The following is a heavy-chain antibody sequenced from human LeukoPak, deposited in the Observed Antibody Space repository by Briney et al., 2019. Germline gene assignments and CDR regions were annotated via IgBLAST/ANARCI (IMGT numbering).Heavy chain of an antibody. J-gene: IGHJ4*02. CDR2: IYSGGST. CDR1: GFTVSSNY. V-gene: IGHV3-53*01. Sequence: GGSLRLSCAASGFTVSSNYMSWVRQAPGKGLEWVSVIYSGGSTYYADSVKGRFTISRDNSKNTLYLQMNSLRAEDTAVYYCARDADYGDYGLLDYWGQGTLVTVSS. CDR3: ARDADYGDYGLLDY. D-gene: IGHD4-17*01.